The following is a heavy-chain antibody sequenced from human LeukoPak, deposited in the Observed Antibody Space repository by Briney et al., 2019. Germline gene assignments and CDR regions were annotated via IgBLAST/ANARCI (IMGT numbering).Heavy chain of an antibody. J-gene: IGHJ4*02. CDR3: ARALIFGVVNPFDY. CDR1: GYTFTGYY. Sequence: APVKVSCKASGYTFTGYYMHWVRQAPGQGLEWMGWINPNSGGTNYAQKFQGGVTMTRDTSISTAYMELSRLRSDDTAVYYCARALIFGVVNPFDYWGQGTLVTVSS. V-gene: IGHV1-2*02. CDR2: INPNSGGT. D-gene: IGHD3-3*01.